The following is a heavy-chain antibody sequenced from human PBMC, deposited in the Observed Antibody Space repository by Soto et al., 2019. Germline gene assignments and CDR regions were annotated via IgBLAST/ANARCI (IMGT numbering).Heavy chain of an antibody. CDR3: ARAELGDSAYYYFDN. Sequence: QVQLVQSGAEVKKPGASVKVSCKASGYTFTSDDINWVRQATGQGLEWMGWMNPNSGNRGYAQKFQGRVTMTRDTSISTAYMELSSLRSEDTAVYYCARAELGDSAYYYFDNWGQGTLVTVSS. CDR1: GYTFTSDD. D-gene: IGHD7-27*01. CDR2: MNPNSGNR. J-gene: IGHJ4*02. V-gene: IGHV1-8*01.